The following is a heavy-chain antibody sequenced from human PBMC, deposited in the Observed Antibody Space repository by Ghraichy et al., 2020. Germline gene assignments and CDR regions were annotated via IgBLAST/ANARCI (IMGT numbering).Heavy chain of an antibody. CDR2: SRNKANSYST. V-gene: IGHV3-72*01. CDR3: ARGIWLHPRFYPEF. CDR1: GFTSSDHY. J-gene: IGHJ4*02. D-gene: IGHD3-3*01. Sequence: GGSLRLSCAASGFTSSDHYMDWVRQAPGKGLEWVARSRNKANSYSTEYAASVKGRFTISRDDSKNSLFLQMNSLKTEDTAVYYCARGIWLHPRFYPEFRGQGTLVTVSS.